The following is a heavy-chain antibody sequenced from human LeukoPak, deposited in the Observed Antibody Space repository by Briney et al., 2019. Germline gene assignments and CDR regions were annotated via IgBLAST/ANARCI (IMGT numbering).Heavy chain of an antibody. CDR3: ARSGYSGYDYEGEDY. D-gene: IGHD5-12*01. Sequence: ASVKVSCKASGYTFTSYGISWVRQAPGQGLEWMGWISAYNGNTNYAQKFQGRVTMARNTSISTAYMELSSLRSEDTAVYYCARSGYSGYDYEGEDYWGQGTLVTVSS. CDR2: ISAYNGNT. J-gene: IGHJ4*02. CDR1: GYTFTSYG. V-gene: IGHV1-18*01.